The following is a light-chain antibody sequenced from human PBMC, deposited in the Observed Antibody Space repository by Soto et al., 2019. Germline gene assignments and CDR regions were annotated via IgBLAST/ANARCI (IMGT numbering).Light chain of an antibody. J-gene: IGKJ1*01. CDR2: GAS. Sequence: EFVLTQSPGTLSLSPGERATLSCRASQTVRNNYLAWYQQKPGQAPRLLIYGASTRATGIPPTFSGSGSGTAFTPPISSLQSEDFAVSYCQQYNNWPPWTFGQGTKVDIK. CDR1: QTVRNN. V-gene: IGKV3-15*01. CDR3: QQYNNWPPWT.